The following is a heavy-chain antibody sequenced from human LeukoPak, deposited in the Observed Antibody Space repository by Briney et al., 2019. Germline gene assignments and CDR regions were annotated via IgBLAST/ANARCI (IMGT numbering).Heavy chain of an antibody. CDR1: GFTFSNAW. CDR2: IKSKTDGGTT. D-gene: IGHD2-15*01. J-gene: IGHJ4*02. V-gene: IGHV3-15*01. CDR3: TTERGSRYCSGGSCYYFDY. Sequence: PGGPLRLSCAAPGFTFSNAWMSWFRQAPGKGLDWVGRIKSKTDGGTTDYAAPVKGRFTISRDDSKNTLYLQMNSLKTEDTAVYYCTTERGSRYCSGGSCYYFDYWGQGTLVTVSS.